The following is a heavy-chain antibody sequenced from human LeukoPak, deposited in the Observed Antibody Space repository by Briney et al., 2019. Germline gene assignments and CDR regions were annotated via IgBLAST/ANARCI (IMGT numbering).Heavy chain of an antibody. CDR3: ARETEKQWQY. Sequence: PSETLSLTCTVSGGSTRSGSYYWSWIRQPAGKGLEWIGRIYTSGSTNYNPSLKSRVTMSVDTSKNQFSLRLSSVTAADTAVYYCARETEKQWQYWGQGTTVSVSS. J-gene: IGHJ3*01. V-gene: IGHV4-61*02. CDR2: IYTSGST. D-gene: IGHD6-19*01. CDR1: GGSTRSGSYY.